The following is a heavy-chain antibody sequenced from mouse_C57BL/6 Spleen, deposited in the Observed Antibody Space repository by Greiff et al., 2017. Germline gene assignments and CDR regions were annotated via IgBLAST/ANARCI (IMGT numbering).Heavy chain of an antibody. V-gene: IGHV1-18*01. D-gene: IGHD3-2*01. CDR2: INPNNGGT. CDR3: ARRSRQPYYFDY. J-gene: IGHJ2*01. CDR1: GYTFTDYN. Sequence: EVKLQESGPELVKPGASVKIPCKASGYTFTDYNMDWVKQSHGKSLEWIGDINPNNGGTIYNQKFKGKATLTVDKSSSTAYMELRSLTSEDTAVYYCARRSRQPYYFDYWGQGTTLTVSS.